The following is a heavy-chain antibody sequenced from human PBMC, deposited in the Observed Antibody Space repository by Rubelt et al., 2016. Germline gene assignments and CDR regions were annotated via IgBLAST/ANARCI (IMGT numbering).Heavy chain of an antibody. CDR2: INPNSGGT. Sequence: QVQLVQSGAEVKKPGASVKVSCKASGYPFTGYYMHWVRQAPGQGLEWMGWINPNSGGTNYAQKVQGRVTRTRDTSVSRAYRELSRLTADDTAVYYCARGNSGYDYGLGYWGQGTLVTVSS. CDR1: GYPFTGYY. J-gene: IGHJ4*02. CDR3: ARGNSGYDYGLGY. D-gene: IGHD5-12*01. V-gene: IGHV1-2*02.